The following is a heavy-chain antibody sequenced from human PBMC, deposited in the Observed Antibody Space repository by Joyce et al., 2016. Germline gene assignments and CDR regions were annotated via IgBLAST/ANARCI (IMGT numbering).Heavy chain of an antibody. CDR1: GFTFSDHF. V-gene: IGHV3-72*01. CDR2: IRNKANSYTT. Sequence: EVQLVESGGGLVQPGGFLRLSCAASGFTFSDHFMDWVRQAPGEGLEWIARIRNKANSYTTEFAASVKGRFTISRDDSKNSLYLQMDGLKTEDTAVYYCNKDRAPWGQGTLVTVSS. D-gene: IGHD3-10*01. CDR3: NKDRAP. J-gene: IGHJ5*02.